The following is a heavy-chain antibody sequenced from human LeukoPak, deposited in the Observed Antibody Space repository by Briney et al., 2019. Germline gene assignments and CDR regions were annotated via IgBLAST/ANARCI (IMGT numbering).Heavy chain of an antibody. CDR2: ISAYNGNT. CDR1: GYTFTSYG. V-gene: IGHV1-18*01. CDR3: ARRCPGYCSSTSCYYYYMDV. D-gene: IGHD2-2*01. J-gene: IGHJ6*03. Sequence: GASVKVSCKASGYTFTSYGISWVRQAPGQGLEWMGWISAYNGNTNYAQKLQGRVTMTTDTSTSTAYMELRSLRSDDTAVYYCARRCPGYCSSTSCYYYYMDVWGKGTTVTVSS.